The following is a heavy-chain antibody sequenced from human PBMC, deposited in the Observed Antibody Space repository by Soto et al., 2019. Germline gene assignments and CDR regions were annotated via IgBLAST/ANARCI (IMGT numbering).Heavy chain of an antibody. D-gene: IGHD6-19*01. CDR3: AKGKATSGWILDY. Sequence: VQLVESGGGVVQPGRSLRLSCAASGFTFSSYAMHWVRQAPGKGLEWVSGISGSGGSTYYADSVKGRFTISRDNSKKTLYLQMNNLRAEDTAVYYCAKGKATSGWILDYWGQGTLVTVSS. CDR2: ISGSGGST. J-gene: IGHJ4*02. CDR1: GFTFSSYA. V-gene: IGHV3-23*04.